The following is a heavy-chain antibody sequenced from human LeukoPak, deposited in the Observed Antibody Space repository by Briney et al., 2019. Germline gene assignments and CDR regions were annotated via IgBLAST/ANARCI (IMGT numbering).Heavy chain of an antibody. J-gene: IGHJ4*02. V-gene: IGHV3-7*01. CDR2: IRHDGSQT. CDR3: ATGANLFQF. CDR1: GFIFTDSW. D-gene: IGHD1-14*01. Sequence: PGGSLRLSCAASGFIFTDSWMSWVRHAPGKGLEWVANIRHDGSQTYYLDSVKGRFTISRDNAKNEVYLEMNNLRGADTAVYYCATGANLFQFWGQGTLVTVSS.